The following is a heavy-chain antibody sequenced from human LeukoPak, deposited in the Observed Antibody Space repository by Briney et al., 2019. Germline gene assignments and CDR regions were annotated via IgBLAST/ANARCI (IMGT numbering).Heavy chain of an antibody. J-gene: IGHJ5*02. CDR1: GYSISSGYY. D-gene: IGHD3-3*01. V-gene: IGHV4-38-2*02. CDR2: IYHSGST. CDR3: VREGGDEGRFLEWLSDGAPWFDP. Sequence: PSETLSLTCPVSGYSISSGYYWCWIRQPPGKGLGWIWTIYHSGSTYYNPSLKSRATISLDPTTNLISIQLSSEIATRTAVSYCVREGGDEGRFLEWLSDGAPWFDPWGQGTLVTVSS.